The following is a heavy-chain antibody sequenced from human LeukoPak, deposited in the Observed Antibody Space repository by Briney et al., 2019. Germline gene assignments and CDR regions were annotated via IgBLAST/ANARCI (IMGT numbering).Heavy chain of an antibody. V-gene: IGHV3-23*01. Sequence: GGSLILSCSASGFTFSSYTIHWGRQAPGRGLEWVSGISGSGVSTYYADSVKGRFTISRDNYKNTLYLQMNRLRAEDTAVYYCAKAGPYSGSYTGIDYWGQGTLVTVSS. D-gene: IGHD1-26*01. CDR1: GFTFSSYT. CDR3: AKAGPYSGSYTGIDY. J-gene: IGHJ4*02. CDR2: ISGSGVST.